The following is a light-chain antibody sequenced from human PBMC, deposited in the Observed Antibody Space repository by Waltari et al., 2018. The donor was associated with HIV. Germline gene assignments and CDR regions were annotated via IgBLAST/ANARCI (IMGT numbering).Light chain of an antibody. CDR3: SAHAGSNNYV. CDR1: SSDVGGYDY. CDR2: EVS. V-gene: IGLV2-8*01. J-gene: IGLJ1*01. Sequence: QSALTQPPSASGSPGQSVTISCSGTSSDVGGYDYVSWYQQHPGKAPKLMIYEVSKRPSGVPDRFSGAKSGNSASLTVSGLQAEDEADYYCSAHAGSNNYVFGTGTKVTVL.